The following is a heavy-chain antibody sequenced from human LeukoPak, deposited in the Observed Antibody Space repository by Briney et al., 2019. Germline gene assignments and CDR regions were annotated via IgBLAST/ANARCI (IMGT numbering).Heavy chain of an antibody. CDR2: INPNSGGT. CDR1: GYTFTGYY. CDR3: ARVRSVVVPAAMPFYYMDV. V-gene: IGHV1-2*02. D-gene: IGHD2-2*01. J-gene: IGHJ6*03. Sequence: AASVKVSCKASGYTFTGYYMHWVRQAPGQGLEWMGWINPNSGGTNYAQKFQGRVTMTRDTSISTAYMELSRLRSDDTAVYYCARVRSVVVPAAMPFYYMDVWGKGTTVTVSS.